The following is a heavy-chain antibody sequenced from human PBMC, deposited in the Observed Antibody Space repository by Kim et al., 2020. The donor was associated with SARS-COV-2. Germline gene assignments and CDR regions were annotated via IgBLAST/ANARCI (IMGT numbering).Heavy chain of an antibody. J-gene: IGHJ4*02. Sequence: YAQKFQGSVTMTRDTATSTVYMGLSRLRSEDTGVYYCARGVAAQAKPIDYWGQGTLVTVSS. D-gene: IGHD6-6*01. CDR3: ARGVAAQAKPIDY. V-gene: IGHV1-46*01.